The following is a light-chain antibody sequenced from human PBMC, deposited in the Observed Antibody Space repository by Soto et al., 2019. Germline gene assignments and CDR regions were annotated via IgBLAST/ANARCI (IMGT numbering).Light chain of an antibody. J-gene: IGKJ5*01. CDR2: VAS. Sequence: EIVLTQSPGTLSLSPGERATLSCRASQSVYSNYLAWFQQKPGQAPRLLIYVASNRATGIPDRFSGSGSGADFTLTISRLEPEDFAVYYCQQYGESPITFAQGTRLEIK. CDR1: QSVYSNY. CDR3: QQYGESPIT. V-gene: IGKV3-20*01.